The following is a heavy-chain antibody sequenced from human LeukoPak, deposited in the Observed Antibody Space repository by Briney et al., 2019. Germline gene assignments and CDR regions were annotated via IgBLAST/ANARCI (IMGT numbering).Heavy chain of an antibody. Sequence: VQVSCKASGGTFSNYAISWVGQAPGRGLEWMGGIIPIFGTANYAQKFQSRVTITTDESTSTAYMELSSLRSEDTAVYYCARDINGRDGYNYLAYWGQGTLVTVSS. D-gene: IGHD5-24*01. J-gene: IGHJ4*02. CDR3: ARDINGRDGYNYLAY. CDR2: IIPIFGTA. CDR1: GGTFSNYA. V-gene: IGHV1-69*05.